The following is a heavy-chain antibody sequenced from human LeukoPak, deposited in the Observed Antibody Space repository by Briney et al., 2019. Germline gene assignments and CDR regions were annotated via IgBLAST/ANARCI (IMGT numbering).Heavy chain of an antibody. D-gene: IGHD2-2*01. CDR2: IYYSGIT. J-gene: IGHJ4*02. V-gene: IGHV4-39*07. Sequence: SETLSLTCTVSGGSISSSSHYWGWIRQPPGKGLEWIGSIYYSGITYYNPSLRSRVTISVDTSKNQFSLKLSSVTAADTAVYYCARDRSSTSALGFDYWGQGTLVTVSS. CDR1: GGSISSSSHY. CDR3: ARDRSSTSALGFDY.